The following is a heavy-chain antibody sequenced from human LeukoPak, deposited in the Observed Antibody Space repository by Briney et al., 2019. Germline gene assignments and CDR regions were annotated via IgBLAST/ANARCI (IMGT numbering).Heavy chain of an antibody. J-gene: IGHJ5*02. D-gene: IGHD6-19*01. CDR3: AKSDNSGWLTWFDP. Sequence: SETPSLTCTVSGGSISSDYWSWIRQPPGKGLEWIGYIYHSGSTNYNPSLKSRVTISVDTSKNQFSLKLSSVTAADTAVYYCAKSDNSGWLTWFDPWGQGTLVTVSS. V-gene: IGHV4-59*01. CDR2: IYHSGST. CDR1: GGSISSDY.